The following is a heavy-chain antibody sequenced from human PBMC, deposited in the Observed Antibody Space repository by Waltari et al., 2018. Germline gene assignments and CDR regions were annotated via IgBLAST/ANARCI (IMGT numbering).Heavy chain of an antibody. CDR3: ARRSCTGECYAPYVY. CDR2: MNPNSGYT. J-gene: IGHJ4*02. V-gene: IGHV1-8*01. D-gene: IGHD2-8*02. CDR1: GYTFTSYD. Sequence: QVHLVQSGAEVRKPGASVKVSCRASGYTFTSYDINWVRQATGQGLEWLGWMNPNSGYTGYAQKFQGRVIMSRDTSTNTAYMELSSLRSEDTAMYYCARRSCTGECYAPYVYWGQGSLVTVSS.